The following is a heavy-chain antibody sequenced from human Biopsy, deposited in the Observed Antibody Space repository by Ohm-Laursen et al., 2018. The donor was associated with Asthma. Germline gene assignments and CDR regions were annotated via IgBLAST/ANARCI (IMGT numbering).Heavy chain of an antibody. CDR2: ISPVFGST. V-gene: IGHV1-69*06. CDR1: GGTFGNYA. J-gene: IGHJ6*02. Sequence: GASVKVSCKASGGTFGNYAISWVRQAPGLGLEWMGGISPVFGSTSIAQKFQGRVTISADIFTKTAYLEVSSLRSDDTAVYYCASPSSSREILYYYYNMDIWGQGTTVT. D-gene: IGHD6-13*01. CDR3: ASPSSSREILYYYYNMDI.